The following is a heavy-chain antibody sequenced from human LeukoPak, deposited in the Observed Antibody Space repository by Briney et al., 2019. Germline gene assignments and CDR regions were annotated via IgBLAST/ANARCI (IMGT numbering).Heavy chain of an antibody. CDR1: GFTFTNVW. V-gene: IGHV3-15*01. J-gene: IGHJ4*02. CDR2: IISKTGGGTA. Sequence: PGGSLRLSCAASGFTFTNVWMSWVRQSPGKGLEWVGRIISKTGGGTADYAAPVKDRFTISRDDSKNTLYLQMSSLKTEDTAVYYCAREGGPYRPLDYSGQGTLVTVSS. CDR3: AREGGPYRPLDY.